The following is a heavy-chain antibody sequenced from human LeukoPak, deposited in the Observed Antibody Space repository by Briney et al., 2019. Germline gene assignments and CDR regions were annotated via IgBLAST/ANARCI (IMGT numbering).Heavy chain of an antibody. Sequence: GGSLRLSCGASGFIFSDSWMTWVRQAPGEGLEWVANMNQDGSERYYLDSVKGRFTISRDNAKNSLYLQMNSLRAEDTAVYYCARARPGNYWGQGTLVTVSS. D-gene: IGHD1-26*01. CDR3: ARARPGNY. V-gene: IGHV3-7*01. CDR2: MNQDGSER. CDR1: GFIFSDSW. J-gene: IGHJ4*02.